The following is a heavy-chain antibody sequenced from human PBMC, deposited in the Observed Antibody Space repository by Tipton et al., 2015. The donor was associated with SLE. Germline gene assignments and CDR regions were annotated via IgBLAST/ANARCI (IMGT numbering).Heavy chain of an antibody. CDR2: ISYDGSNK. V-gene: IGHV3-30*04. CDR1: GFTFSSYA. CDR3: ARSLVWSGYFGFMDV. Sequence: QVQLVQSGGGVVQPGRSLRLSCAASGFTFSSYAMHWVRQAPGKGLEWVAVISYDGSNKYYADSVKGRFTISRDNSKNTLYLQMNSLKAEDTAVYYCARSLVWSGYFGFMDVWGKGTTVTVSS. J-gene: IGHJ6*03. D-gene: IGHD3-3*01.